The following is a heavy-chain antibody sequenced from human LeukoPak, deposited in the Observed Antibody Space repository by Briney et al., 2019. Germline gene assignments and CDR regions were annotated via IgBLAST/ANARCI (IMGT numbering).Heavy chain of an antibody. CDR1: GYTLTELS. CDR3: ARDLLGYCSGGSCYELGY. V-gene: IGHV1-24*01. D-gene: IGHD2-15*01. Sequence: ASVKVSCKVSGYTLTELSMHWVRQAPGKGLEWMGGFDPEDGETIYAQKFQGRVTMTEDTSTDTAYMELSSLRSEDTAVYYCARDLLGYCSGGSCYELGYWGQGTLVTVSS. J-gene: IGHJ4*02. CDR2: FDPEDGET.